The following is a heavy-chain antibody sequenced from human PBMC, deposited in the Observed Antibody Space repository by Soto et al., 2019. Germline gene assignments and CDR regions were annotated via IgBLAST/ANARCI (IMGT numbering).Heavy chain of an antibody. V-gene: IGHV1-69*01. Sequence: QVQLVQSGPEVKKPGSSVTVSCKASTGTFPNYALSWVRQAPGQGLEWMGGIIPVLATTTYAQKFQGRVSITADESTNTSYMELSSLRSDDTAVYYCACNWGNSLTNWLDPWGQGTLVTVAS. CDR1: TGTFPNYA. CDR3: ACNWGNSLTNWLDP. J-gene: IGHJ5*02. CDR2: IIPVLATT. D-gene: IGHD7-27*01.